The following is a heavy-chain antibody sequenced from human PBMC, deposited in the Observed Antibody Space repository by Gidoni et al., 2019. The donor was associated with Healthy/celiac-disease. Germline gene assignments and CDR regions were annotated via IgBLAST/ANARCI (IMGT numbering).Heavy chain of an antibody. V-gene: IGHV4-38-2*02. D-gene: IGHD3-3*01. Sequence: QVQLQESGPGLVKPSETLSLPCTVPGYSISSGYYWGWIRQPPGKGLEWIGSIYHSGSTYYNPALKSRVTISVDTSKNQFSLKLSSVTAADTAVYYCARVPLRDFWSGYPKEYNWFDPWGQGTLVTVSS. CDR2: IYHSGST. J-gene: IGHJ5*02. CDR1: GYSISSGYY. CDR3: ARVPLRDFWSGYPKEYNWFDP.